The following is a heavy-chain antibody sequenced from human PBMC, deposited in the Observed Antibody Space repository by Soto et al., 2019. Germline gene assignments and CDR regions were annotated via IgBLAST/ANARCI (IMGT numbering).Heavy chain of an antibody. CDR1: GFTFSDYY. D-gene: IGHD3-16*01. CDR3: ARSTDYPGGAFDI. Sequence: GGSLRLSCAASGFTFSDYYMSWIRQAPGKGLEWVSYISSSSSYTNYADSVKGRFTISRDNAKNSLYLQMNSLRAEDTAVYYCARSTDYPGGAFDIWGQGTMVTVSS. V-gene: IGHV3-11*06. CDR2: ISSSSSYT. J-gene: IGHJ3*02.